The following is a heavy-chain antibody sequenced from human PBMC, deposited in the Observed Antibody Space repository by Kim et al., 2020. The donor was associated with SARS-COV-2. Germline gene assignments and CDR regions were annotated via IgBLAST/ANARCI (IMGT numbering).Heavy chain of an antibody. Sequence: GGSLRLSCSVSGFALSDSVIHWVRQAPGKGLEWLTLISTDGHNRPYADSVKGRFTISRDTSTNTVFLDMSSLRTDAMGVYYCAKEVGSSGSAGSFDPWG. CDR3: AKEVGSSGSAGSFDP. J-gene: IGHJ5*02. CDR1: GFALSDSV. D-gene: IGHD6-19*01. CDR2: ISTDGHNR. V-gene: IGHV3-30*04.